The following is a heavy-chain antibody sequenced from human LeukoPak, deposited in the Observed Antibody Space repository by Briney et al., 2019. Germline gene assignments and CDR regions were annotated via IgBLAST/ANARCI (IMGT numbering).Heavy chain of an antibody. CDR2: INPSGGST. D-gene: IGHD3-3*01. V-gene: IGHV1-46*01. CDR1: GYTFTSYY. J-gene: IGHJ5*02. Sequence: ASVKVSCKASGYTFTSYYMHWVRQAPGQGPEWTGIINPSGGSTSYAQKFQGRVTMTRDTSISTAYMELSRLRSDDTAVYYCARDNRDFWSGYFDPWGQGTLVTVSS. CDR3: ARDNRDFWSGYFDP.